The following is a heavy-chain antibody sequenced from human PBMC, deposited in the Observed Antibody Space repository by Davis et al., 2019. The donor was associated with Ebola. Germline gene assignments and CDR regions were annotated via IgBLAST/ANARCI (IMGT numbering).Heavy chain of an antibody. D-gene: IGHD1-26*01. CDR3: TRGSGTYD. Sequence: GGSLRLSCVASGFTFTKAWMTWVRQAPGKGLEWVGRIKSKIDGGTTHYAARVKGRFTISRDDSKNTLYLQMDRLKTEDTALYYCTRGSGTYDWGQGTLVTVSS. V-gene: IGHV3-15*01. CDR1: GFTFTKAW. CDR2: IKSKIDGGTT. J-gene: IGHJ4*02.